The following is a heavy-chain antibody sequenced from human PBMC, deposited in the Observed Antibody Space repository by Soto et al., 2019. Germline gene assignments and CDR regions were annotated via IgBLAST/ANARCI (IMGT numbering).Heavy chain of an antibody. CDR1: GFTFSGSA. V-gene: IGHV3-73*01. CDR2: IRSKANSYAT. J-gene: IGHJ4*02. D-gene: IGHD2-2*02. Sequence: LSLTCAASGFTFSGSAMHWVRQASGKGLEWVGRIRSKANSYATAYAASVKGRFTISRDDSKNTAYLQMNSLKTEDTAVYYCTRPSCSSTSCYTFDYWGQGTLVTVSS. CDR3: TRPSCSSTSCYTFDY.